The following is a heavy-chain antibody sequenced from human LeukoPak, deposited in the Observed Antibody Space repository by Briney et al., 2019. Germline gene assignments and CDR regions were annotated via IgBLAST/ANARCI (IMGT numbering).Heavy chain of an antibody. V-gene: IGHV4-39*07. CDR3: AKDGWWGSYCSSTSCPWLRDGDDAFDI. CDR1: GGSISSSSYY. Sequence: SETLSLTCTVSGGSISSSSYYWGWIRQPPGKGLEWIGSIYYSGSTYYNPSLKSRVTISVDTSKNQFSLKLSSVTAADTAVYYCAKDGWWGSYCSSTSCPWLRDGDDAFDIWGQGTMVTVSS. CDR2: IYYSGST. J-gene: IGHJ3*02. D-gene: IGHD2-2*01.